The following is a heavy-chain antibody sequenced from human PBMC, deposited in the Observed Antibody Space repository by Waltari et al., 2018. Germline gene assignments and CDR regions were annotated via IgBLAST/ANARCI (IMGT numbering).Heavy chain of an antibody. J-gene: IGHJ4*02. CDR1: GFTFSSYS. CDR2: ISSSSSYI. V-gene: IGHV3-21*01. D-gene: IGHD4-17*01. Sequence: LSCAASGFTFSSYSMNWVRQAPGKGLEWVSSISSSSSYIYYADSVKGRFTISRDNAKNSLYLQMNSLRAEDTAVYYCARDRITVTTGYWGQGTLVTVSS. CDR3: ARDRITVTTGY.